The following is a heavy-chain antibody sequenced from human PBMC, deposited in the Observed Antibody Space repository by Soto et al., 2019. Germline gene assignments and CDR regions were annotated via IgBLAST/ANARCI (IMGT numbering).Heavy chain of an antibody. V-gene: IGHV4-4*02. D-gene: IGHD3-3*01. Sequence: QVQLQESGPGLVTPSGTLSLTCAVSGGSISSSYWWNWVRQPPGKGLEWIGKIYHSGSTNYNPSLKYRVTISVDKSNDQFSLRLGSVTAEDTAVYFCVTSLNYDFWRDGGRHYYFDYWGQGTLITVSS. CDR1: GGSISSSYW. CDR3: VTSLNYDFWRDGGRHYYFDY. CDR2: IYHSGST. J-gene: IGHJ4*02.